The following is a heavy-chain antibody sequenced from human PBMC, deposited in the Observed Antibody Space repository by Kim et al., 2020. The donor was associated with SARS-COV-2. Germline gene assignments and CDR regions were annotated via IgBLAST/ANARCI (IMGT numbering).Heavy chain of an antibody. Sequence: ANYAQKFHGRVTLTADESTSTAYMELSSLRSEDTAVYYCARTPFRDGYTDWGQGTLVTVSS. CDR3: ARTPFRDGYTD. CDR2: A. D-gene: IGHD5-12*01. J-gene: IGHJ4*02. V-gene: IGHV1-69*01.